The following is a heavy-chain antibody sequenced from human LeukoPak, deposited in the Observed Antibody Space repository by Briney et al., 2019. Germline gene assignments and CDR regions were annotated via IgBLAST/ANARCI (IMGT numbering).Heavy chain of an antibody. CDR2: INHSGST. Sequence: PSETLSLTCAVYGGSFRGYYWSWIRQPPGKGLEWIGEINHSGSTNYNPSLKSRVTISVDTSKNQFSLKLSSVTAADTAVYYCARGGGIYSYGLYYYYYGMDVWGQGTTVTVSS. CDR1: GGSFRGYY. V-gene: IGHV4-34*01. CDR3: ARGGGIYSYGLYYYYYGMDV. J-gene: IGHJ6*02. D-gene: IGHD5-18*01.